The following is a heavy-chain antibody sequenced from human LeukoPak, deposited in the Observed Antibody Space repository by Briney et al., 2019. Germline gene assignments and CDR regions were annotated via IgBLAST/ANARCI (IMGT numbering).Heavy chain of an antibody. CDR3: ANRGVTGGFDF. CDR2: ISSSSSTI. D-gene: IGHD2-21*02. J-gene: IGHJ3*01. CDR1: GFTFSSYS. V-gene: IGHV3-48*04. Sequence: GGSLRLSCAASGFTFSSYSMNWVRQAPGKGLEWVSYISSSSSTIYYADSVKGRFTISRDNAKNSLYLQMNSLRAEDTAVYYCANRGVTGGFDFWGQGTMVTVSS.